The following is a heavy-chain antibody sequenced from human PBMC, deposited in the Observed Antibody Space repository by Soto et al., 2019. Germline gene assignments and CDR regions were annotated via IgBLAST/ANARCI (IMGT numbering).Heavy chain of an antibody. CDR3: AKRGAINSGWVGDFDN. CDR1: GFSFKSYG. V-gene: IGHV3-30*18. J-gene: IGHJ4*02. D-gene: IGHD6-19*01. Sequence: QVQVVESGGGVVQPGTSLRLSCVASGFSFKSYGMHWVRQAPGKGLEWVALISNDGSNRYYEDSVKGRFTVSRDNSKNTLYLQMTSLRAEDTAVYYCAKRGAINSGWVGDFDNWGQGTLVTVSS. CDR2: ISNDGSNR.